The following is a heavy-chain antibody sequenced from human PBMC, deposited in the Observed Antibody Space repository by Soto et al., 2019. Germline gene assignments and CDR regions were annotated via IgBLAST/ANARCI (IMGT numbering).Heavy chain of an antibody. CDR2: IIPIFGTA. CDR1: GGTFSSYA. J-gene: IGHJ5*02. Sequence: GASVKVSCKASGGTFSSYAISWVRQAPGQGLEWMGGIIPIFGTANYAQKFQGRVTITADESTSTAYMELSGLRSEDTAVYYCAREGHDYVWGTPPLGRFDPWGQGTLVTVSS. D-gene: IGHD3-16*01. V-gene: IGHV1-69*13. CDR3: AREGHDYVWGTPPLGRFDP.